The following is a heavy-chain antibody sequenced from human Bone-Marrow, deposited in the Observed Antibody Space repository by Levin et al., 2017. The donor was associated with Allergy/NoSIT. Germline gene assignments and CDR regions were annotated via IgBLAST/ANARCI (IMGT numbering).Heavy chain of an antibody. V-gene: IGHV3-9*01. CDR2: LSWNSGII. CDR1: GFTFSIYG. Sequence: SLKISCAASGFTFSIYGMHWVRQAPGKGLEWVSGLSWNSGIINYAGSVRGRFTISRDNAKNSLYLQMNSLRAEDTALYYCAKDVGTIHSGMDVWGQGTTVTVSS. D-gene: IGHD3-3*01. J-gene: IGHJ6*02. CDR3: AKDVGTIHSGMDV.